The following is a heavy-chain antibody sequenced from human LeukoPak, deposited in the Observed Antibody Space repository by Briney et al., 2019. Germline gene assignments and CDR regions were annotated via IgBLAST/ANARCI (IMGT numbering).Heavy chain of an antibody. CDR2: IWYDGRDK. V-gene: IGHV3-30*02. J-gene: IGHJ4*02. CDR1: GFTFSGCG. Sequence: GGSLRLSCAASGFTFSGCGMHWVRQAPGKGLEWVAFIWYDGRDKYYADSVKGRFTISRDNSKNTLYLQKNSLRAEDTAIYYCAKDPYSYGSYFDYWGQGTLVTVSS. CDR3: AKDPYSYGSYFDY. D-gene: IGHD5-18*01.